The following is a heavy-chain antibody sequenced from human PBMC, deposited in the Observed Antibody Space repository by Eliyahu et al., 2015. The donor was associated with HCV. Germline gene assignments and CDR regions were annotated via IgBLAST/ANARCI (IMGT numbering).Heavy chain of an antibody. D-gene: IGHD3-3*01. Sequence: QVQLVESGGGVVSPGTSLRLSCAASGFXVRSYTXHXVRQTPGRGXEWVXLIAHDDGMSFDEGDKYYADSVEGRCTISRDKSRNRLFLQIESLRPEDTAIYYCSRDGLKFFGNHGLDVWGPGTSVTVSS. CDR2: IAHDDGMSFDEGDK. J-gene: IGHJ3*01. CDR1: GFXVRSYT. V-gene: IGHV3-30-3*01. CDR3: SRDGLKFFGNHGLDV.